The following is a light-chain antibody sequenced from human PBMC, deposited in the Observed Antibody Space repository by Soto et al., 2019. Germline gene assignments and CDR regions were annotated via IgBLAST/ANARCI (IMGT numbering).Light chain of an antibody. Sequence: IVMTQSPATLSVSPGERATLSCRASQSVSNNLAWYQQKPGQAPRLLIYGASTRASGIPARFSGSGSGTDFTLTISSLEPEDFAVYYCLQDYNYPWTFGQGTKVDIK. V-gene: IGKV3-15*01. CDR2: GAS. CDR1: QSVSNN. J-gene: IGKJ1*01. CDR3: LQDYNYPWT.